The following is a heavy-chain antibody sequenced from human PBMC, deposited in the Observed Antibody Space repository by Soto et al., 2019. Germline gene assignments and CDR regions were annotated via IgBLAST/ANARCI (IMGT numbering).Heavy chain of an antibody. CDR1: GGSISSGGYY. V-gene: IGHV4-31*03. CDR2: IYYSGST. Sequence: QVQLQESGPGLVKPSQTLSLTCTVSGGSISSGGYYWSWIRQHPGKGLEWIGYIYYSGSTSYNPSRPSRVTISVDTAKNQFSLKLSSVAAADTAVYYCARVRGGGPFDDWGQGTLVTVSS. D-gene: IGHD1-26*01. CDR3: ARVRGGGPFDD. J-gene: IGHJ4*02.